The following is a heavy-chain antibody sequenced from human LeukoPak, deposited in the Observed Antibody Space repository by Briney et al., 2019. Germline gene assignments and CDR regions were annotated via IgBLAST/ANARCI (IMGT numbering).Heavy chain of an antibody. CDR1: GFTFSSHW. CDR3: ARDALGGRTKFDS. Sequence: TGGSLRLSCVASGFTFSSHWMHWVRQVPGKGLMRVSRINGDGSRIHYGDSVKGRFTISRDNAKNTLYLQMTSLRGDDTAINFCARDALGGRTKFDSWGHGSLVTVSS. J-gene: IGHJ4*01. D-gene: IGHD3-16*01. CDR2: INGDGSRI. V-gene: IGHV3-74*01.